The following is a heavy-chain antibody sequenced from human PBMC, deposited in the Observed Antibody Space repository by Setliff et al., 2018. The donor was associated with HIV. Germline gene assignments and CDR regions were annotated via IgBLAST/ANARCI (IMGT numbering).Heavy chain of an antibody. CDR3: ARTRGYSYGTLAGFDY. CDR1: GASIRSQY. D-gene: IGHD5-18*01. V-gene: IGHV4-59*11. J-gene: IGHJ4*01. Sequence: SETLSLTCTVSGASIRSQYWSWIRKPPGKGLEWIGYISYSGSTNYNPSLESRVAMSVDTSKQQFSLEVSSVTATDTAVYYCARTRGYSYGTLAGFDYWGRGSLVTVSS. CDR2: ISYSGST.